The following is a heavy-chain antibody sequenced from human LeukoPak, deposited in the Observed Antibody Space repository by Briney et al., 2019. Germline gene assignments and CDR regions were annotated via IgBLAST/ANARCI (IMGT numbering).Heavy chain of an antibody. D-gene: IGHD4-17*01. Sequence: GGSLRLSCAASGFTFSSYSMNWVRQAPGKGLEWVSSISSSSSYIYYAGSVKGRFTISRDNAKNSLYLQMNSLRAEDTALYFCARDATTDVGTVYMDVWGKGTTVTISS. J-gene: IGHJ6*03. CDR3: ARDATTDVGTVYMDV. CDR2: ISSSSSYI. CDR1: GFTFSSYS. V-gene: IGHV3-21*01.